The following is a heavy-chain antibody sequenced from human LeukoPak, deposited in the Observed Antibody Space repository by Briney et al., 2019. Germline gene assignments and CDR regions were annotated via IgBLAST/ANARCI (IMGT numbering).Heavy chain of an antibody. J-gene: IGHJ3*02. V-gene: IGHV4-59*01. CDR3: ARFGGPHAFDI. Sequence: SETLSLTCTVSGGAISNYYWSWIRQPPGKGLEWIAYINYSGSTNYNPSLKSRVTISVDTSKNHFSLTLSSVTAADTAVYYCARFGGPHAFDIWGQGTMDTVSS. CDR2: INYSGST. D-gene: IGHD3-3*01. CDR1: GGAISNYY.